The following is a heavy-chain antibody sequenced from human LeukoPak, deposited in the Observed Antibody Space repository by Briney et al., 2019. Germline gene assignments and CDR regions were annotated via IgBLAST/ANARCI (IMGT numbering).Heavy chain of an antibody. CDR3: ARIREPNIMSYYYGMDV. V-gene: IGHV3-23*01. Sequence: PGGSLRLSCAASGFTFSSYAMSWVRQAPGKGLEWVSAISGSGGSTYYADSVKGRFTISRDNSKSTLYLQMNSLGAEDTAVYYCARIREPNIMSYYYGMDVWGQGTTVTVSS. J-gene: IGHJ6*02. CDR2: ISGSGGST. D-gene: IGHD3-16*01. CDR1: GFTFSSYA.